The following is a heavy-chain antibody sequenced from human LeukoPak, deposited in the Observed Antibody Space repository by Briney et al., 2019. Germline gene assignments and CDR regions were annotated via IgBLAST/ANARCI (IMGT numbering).Heavy chain of an antibody. J-gene: IGHJ6*03. D-gene: IGHD4-11*01. Sequence: TGGSLRLSCAASGFTFSSYGMHWVRQAPGKGLECVAVISYDGSNKNYADSVKGRFTISRDNSKNTLYLQMNSLRAEDTAVYYCANGAGAYSNYVRYYYMDVWGKGTTVTVSS. CDR3: ANGAGAYSNYVRYYYMDV. CDR1: GFTFSSYG. CDR2: ISYDGSNK. V-gene: IGHV3-30*18.